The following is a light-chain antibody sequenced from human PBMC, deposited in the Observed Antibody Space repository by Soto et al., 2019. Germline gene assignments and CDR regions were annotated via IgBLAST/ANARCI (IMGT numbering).Light chain of an antibody. V-gene: IGLV2-14*01. J-gene: IGLJ2*01. CDR3: SSYTSSSTLGVV. CDR2: EVS. Sequence: QSALTQPASVSGSPGQSITISCTGTSSDVGGYNYVSWYQHHPGKAPKLIIYEVSNRPSGVSNRFSGSKSGNTASLTISGLQAEDEADYYCSSYTSSSTLGVVFGGGTKLTVL. CDR1: SSDVGGYNY.